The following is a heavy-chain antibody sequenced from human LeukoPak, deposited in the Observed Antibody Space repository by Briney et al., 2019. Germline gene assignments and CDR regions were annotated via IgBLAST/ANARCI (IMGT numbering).Heavy chain of an antibody. CDR2: ISSSSSYI. Sequence: GGSLRLSCAASGFTFSSYSMNWVRQAPGKGLEWVSSISSSSSYIYYADSVKGRFTISRDNAKNSLYQQMNSLRAEDTAVYYCARDRTDYCSSTSCYWFDPWGQGTLVTVSS. CDR1: GFTFSSYS. J-gene: IGHJ5*02. D-gene: IGHD2-2*01. CDR3: ARDRTDYCSSTSCYWFDP. V-gene: IGHV3-21*01.